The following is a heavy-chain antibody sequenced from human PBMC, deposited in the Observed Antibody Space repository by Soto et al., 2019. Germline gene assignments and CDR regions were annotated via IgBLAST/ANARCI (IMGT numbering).Heavy chain of an antibody. V-gene: IGHV3-74*03. CDR2: IHSDGSST. D-gene: IGHD1-26*01. CDR1: EFTFSYYC. Sequence: EVQLVESGGGLVQPGGSLRLSCVASEFTFSYYCMHWVRQVPGKGLVWVSRIHSDGSSTTYADSVMGRFTISRDNAKNTLYLQMDSLRAEDTAVYYCARGDVGAFDLWGQGTMVTVSS. CDR3: ARGDVGAFDL. J-gene: IGHJ3*01.